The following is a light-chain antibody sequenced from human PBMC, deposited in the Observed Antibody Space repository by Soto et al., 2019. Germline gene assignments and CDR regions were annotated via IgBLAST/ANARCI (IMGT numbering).Light chain of an antibody. J-gene: IGLJ1*01. CDR3: SSYTSSSTLV. Sequence: QSVLTQPGSVSGSPGQSITTSCTGTSSDVGGYNYVSWYQQHPGKAPKLMIYDVSNRPSGVSNRFSGSKSGNTASLTISGLQAEDEADYYCSSYTSSSTLVFGTGTKVTVL. V-gene: IGLV2-14*01. CDR1: SSDVGGYNY. CDR2: DVS.